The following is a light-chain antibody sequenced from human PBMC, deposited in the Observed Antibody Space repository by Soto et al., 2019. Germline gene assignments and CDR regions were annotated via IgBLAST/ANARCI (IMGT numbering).Light chain of an antibody. Sequence: QSVLAQPPSVAGSPGQSVTISCTGSSATIGAVYNVHWYQQPPGIAPKLLIYGNNNRPSGVPDRFSGSKSGTSASLAITGLQADDEADYYCQSYDSSLSGYVFGTGTKVTVL. CDR3: QSYDSSLSGYV. CDR1: SATIGAVYN. CDR2: GNN. J-gene: IGLJ1*01. V-gene: IGLV1-40*01.